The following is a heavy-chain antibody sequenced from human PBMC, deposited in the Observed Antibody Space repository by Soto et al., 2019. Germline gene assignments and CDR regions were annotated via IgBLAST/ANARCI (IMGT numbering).Heavy chain of an antibody. D-gene: IGHD6-13*01. V-gene: IGHV3-21*01. CDR3: ARDFRIPWGGYSSTSGGMDV. J-gene: IGHJ6*02. Sequence: GGSLILCCAASEFTFIRYSLNGVPHAPGKGLEGVASIISSSSYIYYADSVKSRFTIPRDNAKNSLSLQMTSLTAEETGVYYCARDFRIPWGGYSSTSGGMDVWGQGTTVTVSS. CDR2: IISSSSYI. CDR1: EFTFIRYS.